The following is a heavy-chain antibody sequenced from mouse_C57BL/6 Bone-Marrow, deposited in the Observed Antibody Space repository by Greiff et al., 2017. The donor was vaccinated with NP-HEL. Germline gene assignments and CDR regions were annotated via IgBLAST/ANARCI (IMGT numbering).Heavy chain of an antibody. J-gene: IGHJ3*01. CDR3: ARNFPYYYGSSYVGFAY. V-gene: IGHV2-2*01. CDR1: GFSLTSYG. D-gene: IGHD1-1*01. CDR2: IWSGGST. Sequence: VNVVESGPGLVQPSQSLSITCTVSGFSLTSYGVHWVRQSPGKGLEWLGVIWSGGSTDYNAAFISRLSISKDNSKSQVFFKMNSLQADDTAIYYCARNFPYYYGSSYVGFAYWGQGTLVTVSA.